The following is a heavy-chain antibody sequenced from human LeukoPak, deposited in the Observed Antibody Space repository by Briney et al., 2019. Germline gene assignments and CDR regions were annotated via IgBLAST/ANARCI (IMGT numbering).Heavy chain of an antibody. Sequence: GGSLGLSCAASGFTFSSYAMSWVRQAPGKGLEWVSAISGSGGSTYYADSVKGRFTISRDNSKNTLYLQMNSLRAEDTAVYYCAKWGAREGFIAARPSSYFQHWGQGTLVTVSS. V-gene: IGHV3-23*01. CDR2: ISGSGGST. CDR1: GFTFSSYA. CDR3: AKWGAREGFIAARPSSYFQH. J-gene: IGHJ1*01. D-gene: IGHD6-6*01.